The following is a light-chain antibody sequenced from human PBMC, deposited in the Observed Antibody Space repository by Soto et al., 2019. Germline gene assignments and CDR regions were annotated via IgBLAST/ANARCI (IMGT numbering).Light chain of an antibody. CDR1: SSNIGAGHV. CDR2: GSS. J-gene: IGLJ2*01. Sequence: QSVLTQPPSVSGAPGQRVTISCTGSSSNIGAGHVVHWYQQFPGRAPNLLIYGSSNRPSGVPDRVSGSKSGTSASLAITGLQAEDEADYYCQSYDNTRGASVFGGGTKVTVL. CDR3: QSYDNTRGASV. V-gene: IGLV1-40*01.